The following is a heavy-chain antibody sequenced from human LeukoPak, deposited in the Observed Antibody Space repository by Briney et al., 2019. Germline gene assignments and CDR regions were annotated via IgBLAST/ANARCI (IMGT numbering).Heavy chain of an antibody. D-gene: IGHD3-22*01. CDR3: ARDYDSSGYYPTYYFDY. Sequence: GASVKVSCKASGYTFTNYAMNWVRQAPGQGLEWMGWINPNSGDTNYAQKFQGRVTMTRDTSISTAYMELSRLRSDDTAVYYCARDYDSSGYYPTYYFDYWGQGTLVTVSS. CDR1: GYTFTNYA. CDR2: INPNSGDT. J-gene: IGHJ4*02. V-gene: IGHV1-2*02.